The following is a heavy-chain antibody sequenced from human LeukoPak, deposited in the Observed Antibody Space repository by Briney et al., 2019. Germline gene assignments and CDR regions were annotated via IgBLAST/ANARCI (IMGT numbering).Heavy chain of an antibody. V-gene: IGHV4-34*01. Sequence: SETLSLTCAVYGGSFSGYYWSWIRQPPGKGLEWIGEINHSGSTNYNPSLKSRVTISVDTSKNQFSLKLSSVTAADTAVYYCARRAQNSSGWTRKINWFDPWGQGTLVTVSS. CDR3: ARRAQNSSGWTRKINWFDP. CDR2: INHSGST. D-gene: IGHD6-19*01. CDR1: GGSFSGYY. J-gene: IGHJ5*02.